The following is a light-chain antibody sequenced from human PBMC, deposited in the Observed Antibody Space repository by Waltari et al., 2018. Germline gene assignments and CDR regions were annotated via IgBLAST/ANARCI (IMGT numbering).Light chain of an antibody. CDR1: QSVSSSY. J-gene: IGKJ1*01. Sequence: EVVLTQSPGTLSLSPGERATLYCRASQSVSSSYLAWYQQKLGQAPRLLMYGASSRATGIPDRFSGSGSGTDFTLTISRLEPEDFAVYYCQQYGSSSLTFGQGTKVEIK. CDR3: QQYGSSSLT. V-gene: IGKV3-20*01. CDR2: GAS.